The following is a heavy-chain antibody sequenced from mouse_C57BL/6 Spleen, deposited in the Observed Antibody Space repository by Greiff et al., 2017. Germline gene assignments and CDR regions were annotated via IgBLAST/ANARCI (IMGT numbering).Heavy chain of an antibody. V-gene: IGHV14-4*01. CDR2: IDPENGDT. CDR3: TRDRRGRDFED. D-gene: IGHD2-14*01. CDR1: GFNITDDY. J-gene: IGHJ2*01. Sequence: EVQLQQSGAELVRPGASVKLSCTASGFNITDDYMHWVKQRPEQGLEWIGWIDPENGDTIYDSKFQGKATITEDTSSSTAYLELRSLTSEDTAVYYCTRDRRGRDFEDWGKGTTLTVSS.